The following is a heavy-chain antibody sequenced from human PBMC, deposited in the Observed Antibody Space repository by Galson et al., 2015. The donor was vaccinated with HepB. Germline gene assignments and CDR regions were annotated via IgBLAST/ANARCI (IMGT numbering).Heavy chain of an antibody. Sequence: SLRLSCAASGFTFSGSAMHWVRQASGKGLEWVGRIRSKANIYATAYAASVKGRFTISRDDSKNTAYLQMNSLKTEDTAVYYCTRRDLWFGELLGFDYWGQATLVTVSS. D-gene: IGHD3-10*01. J-gene: IGHJ4*02. CDR2: IRSKANIYAT. CDR1: GFTFSGSA. V-gene: IGHV3-73*01. CDR3: TRRDLWFGELLGFDY.